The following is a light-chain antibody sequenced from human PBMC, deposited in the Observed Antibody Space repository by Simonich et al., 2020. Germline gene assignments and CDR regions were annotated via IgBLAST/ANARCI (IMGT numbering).Light chain of an antibody. CDR1: SSDVGGYNY. Sequence: QSALTQPASVSGSPGQSITISCTGTSSDVGGYNYVSWYQQHPGKAPKLMIYDVSIRPSGVSNRFSGSKSGNTASRTISGLQAEDEADYYCSSYTSSTHVVFGGGTKLTVL. V-gene: IGLV2-14*03. CDR2: DVS. CDR3: SSYTSSTHVV. J-gene: IGLJ2*01.